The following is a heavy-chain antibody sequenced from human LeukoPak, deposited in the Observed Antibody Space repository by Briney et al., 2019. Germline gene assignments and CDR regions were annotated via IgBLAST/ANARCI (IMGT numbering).Heavy chain of an antibody. CDR2: ISGSSRYI. J-gene: IGHJ4*02. CDR3: ARVNSALVVSLEGSWAGSLGFDH. CDR1: KFTFSNYT. D-gene: IGHD3-3*01. V-gene: IGHV3-21*06. Sequence: GGSLRLSCAASKFTFSNYTLTWVRQSPGKGLDWVSSISGSSRYIHYSDSVKGRFAISRDNAKNSLYLQMDSLTADDTAVYYCARVNSALVVSLEGSWAGSLGFDHWGQGTLVTVSS.